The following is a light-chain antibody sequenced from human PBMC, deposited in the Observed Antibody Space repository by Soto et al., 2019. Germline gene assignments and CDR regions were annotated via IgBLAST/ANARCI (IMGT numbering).Light chain of an antibody. CDR1: QSVSSY. J-gene: IGKJ2*01. Sequence: EIVLTQSPATLSLSPGERATLSCRASQSVSSYLAWYQQKPGQAPRLLIYDASNRATGIPARFSGSGSGTDFTLTISSLEPEDFAVYYCQQRSNWPYNFGQGTKLKIK. CDR3: QQRSNWPYN. CDR2: DAS. V-gene: IGKV3-11*01.